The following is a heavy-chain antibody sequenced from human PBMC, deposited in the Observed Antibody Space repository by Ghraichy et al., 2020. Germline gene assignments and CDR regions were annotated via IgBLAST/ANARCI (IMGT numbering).Heavy chain of an antibody. CDR2: ISGSGGST. CDR1: GFTFSSYA. D-gene: IGHD2-21*02. Sequence: LSLTCAASGFTFSSYAMSWVRQAPGKGLEWVSAISGSGGSTYYADSVKGRFTISRDNSKNTLYPQMNSLRAEDTAVYYCAKDQGVAGMVTATFDYWGQGNLVTVSS. J-gene: IGHJ4*02. V-gene: IGHV3-23*01. CDR3: AKDQGVAGMVTATFDY.